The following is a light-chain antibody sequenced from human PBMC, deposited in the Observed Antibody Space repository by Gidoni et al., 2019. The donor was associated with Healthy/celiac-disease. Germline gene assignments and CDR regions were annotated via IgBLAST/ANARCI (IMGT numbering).Light chain of an antibody. CDR3: SSYTSSSTLPYV. Sequence: QSALNQPAAVSGSPGPSLTISCTGTSSDDGGYNYVSWYQQHPGKAPKLIIYDVSNRPSGVSNRFSGSKSGNTASLTISGLQAEDEADYYCSSYTSSSTLPYVFGTGTKVTVL. CDR1: SSDDGGYNY. V-gene: IGLV2-14*03. CDR2: DVS. J-gene: IGLJ1*01.